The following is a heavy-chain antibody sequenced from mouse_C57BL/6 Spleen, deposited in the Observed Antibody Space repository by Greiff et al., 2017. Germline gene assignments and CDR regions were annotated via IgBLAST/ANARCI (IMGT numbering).Heavy chain of an antibody. D-gene: IGHD2-1*01. Sequence: DVQLQESGPGLVKPSQSLSLTCSVTGYSITSGYYWNWIRQFPGNKLEWMGYISYDGSNNYNPSLKNRISITLDTSKNQFFLKLNYVTTEDTATYYCARDYECNYLAWFAYWGQGTLVTVSA. V-gene: IGHV3-6*01. CDR1: GYSITSGYY. J-gene: IGHJ3*01. CDR3: ARDYECNYLAWFAY. CDR2: ISYDGSN.